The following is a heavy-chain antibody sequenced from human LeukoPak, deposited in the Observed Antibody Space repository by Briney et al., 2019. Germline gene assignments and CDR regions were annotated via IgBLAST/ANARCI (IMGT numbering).Heavy chain of an antibody. CDR3: ARTQPFGYSYGPYFDY. D-gene: IGHD5-18*01. CDR1: GGSISGYY. Sequence: SETLSLTCTVSGGSISGYYWSWIRQPPGKGLEWIGYIYYNGNTDYNPSLKSRVTISVDTSKNQFSLKVNSMTAADTAVYYCARTQPFGYSYGPYFDYWGQGTLVTVSS. J-gene: IGHJ4*02. V-gene: IGHV4-59*08. CDR2: IYYNGNT.